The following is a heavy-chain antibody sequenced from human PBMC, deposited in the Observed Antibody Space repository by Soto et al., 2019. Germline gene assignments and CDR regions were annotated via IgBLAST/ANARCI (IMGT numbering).Heavy chain of an antibody. V-gene: IGHV5-51*03. CDR1: GYSFTSYW. Sequence: EVQLVQSGAEVKKPGESLKISCKGSGYSFTSYWIGWVRQMPGKGLEGMGIIYPGDSDTRYSPSFQGQVTISADKSISTAYLQWSSLKDSDTAMYYCARAMIRGKNYYGMDVWGQGTTVNVSS. J-gene: IGHJ6*02. CDR3: ARAMIRGKNYYGMDV. CDR2: IYPGDSDT. D-gene: IGHD3-10*01.